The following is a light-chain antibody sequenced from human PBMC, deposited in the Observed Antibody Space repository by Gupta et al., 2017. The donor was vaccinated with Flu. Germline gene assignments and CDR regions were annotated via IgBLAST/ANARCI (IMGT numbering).Light chain of an antibody. V-gene: IGLV2-14*01. CDR2: EVD. CDR3: SSDVSSSTLLV. Sequence: ITIYCTGTSSYVGGYHFVYWYPQYPGQAPNLLIYEVDTRSSGVAARFSGSKSGTTAYLTISGLQTDEEADYYCSSDVSSSTLLVFGGGTKVTVL. J-gene: IGLJ2*01. CDR1: SSYVGGYHF.